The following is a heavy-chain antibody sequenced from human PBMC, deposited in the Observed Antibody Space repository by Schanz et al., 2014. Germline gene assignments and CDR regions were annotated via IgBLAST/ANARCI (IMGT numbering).Heavy chain of an antibody. CDR2: IWSDGTNE. V-gene: IGHV3-33*08. J-gene: IGHJ6*03. Sequence: VQLVESGGGLVQPGGSLRLSCAASGFTFSGFWMTWVRQAPGKGLEWVAVIWSDGTNEYYADSVKGRFTISGDSSKYTVYLQMNSLRADDTAVYYCAKGPYYYYYMDVWGNGTTVTVSS. CDR1: GFTFSGFW. CDR3: AKGPYYYYYMDV.